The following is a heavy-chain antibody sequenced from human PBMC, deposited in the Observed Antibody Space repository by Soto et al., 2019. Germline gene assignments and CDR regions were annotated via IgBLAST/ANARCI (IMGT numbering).Heavy chain of an antibody. Sequence: XSVKVSCKASGYTFTGYYMHWVRQAPGQGLEWMGWINPNSGGTNYAQKFQGRVTMTRDTSISTAYMELSRLRSDDTAVYYCARSSAAGTSYYYYGMDVWGQGTTVTVSS. CDR3: ARSSAAGTSYYYYGMDV. CDR1: GYTFTGYY. V-gene: IGHV1-2*02. D-gene: IGHD6-13*01. J-gene: IGHJ6*02. CDR2: INPNSGGT.